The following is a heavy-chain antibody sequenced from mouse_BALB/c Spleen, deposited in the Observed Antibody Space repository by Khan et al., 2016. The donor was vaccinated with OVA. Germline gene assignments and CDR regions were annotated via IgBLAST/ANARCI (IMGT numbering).Heavy chain of an antibody. CDR1: GYTFTSYW. V-gene: IGHV1S81*02. D-gene: IGHD1-1*01. CDR2: TNPTNGRT. CDR3: ARIKKIVATCFAY. Sequence: QVQLQQPGAELVKAGASVKMSCKASGYTFTSYWMHWVKQRLGQGLEWFAETNPTNGRTYYNEKFKGKATLTVDKSSSTAYMLLSSQTFEDSAVYYCARIKKIVATCFAYWGQGTTLTVSA. J-gene: IGHJ2*01.